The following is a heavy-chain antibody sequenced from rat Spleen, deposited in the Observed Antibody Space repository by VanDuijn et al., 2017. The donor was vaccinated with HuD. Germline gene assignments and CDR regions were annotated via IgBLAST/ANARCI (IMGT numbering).Heavy chain of an antibody. CDR3: ARHQGPGYNYHWYFDF. Sequence: EVQLVESGGGLVQPGRSMKLSCAASGFTFSDYYMAWVRQAPKKGLEWVASISYEGSSTYYGDSVKGRFTISRDNAKSTLYLQMNSLRSEDTATYYCARHQGPGYNYHWYFDFWGPGTMVTVSS. CDR2: ISYEGSST. J-gene: IGHJ1*01. D-gene: IGHD1-4*01. V-gene: IGHV5-22*01. CDR1: GFTFSDYY.